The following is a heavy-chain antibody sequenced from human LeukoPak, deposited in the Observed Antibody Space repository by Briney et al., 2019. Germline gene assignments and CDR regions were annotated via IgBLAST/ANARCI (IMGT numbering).Heavy chain of an antibody. Sequence: GASVKVSCKASGYTFTSYYMHWVRQAPGQGLEWMGIINPSGGSTTYALKFQGRVTMIRDTSTSTVYMELSSLRSDDTAVYYCAREGRGVGAITFDYWGQGTLVTVSS. J-gene: IGHJ4*02. V-gene: IGHV1-46*01. CDR3: AREGRGVGAITFDY. CDR1: GYTFTSYY. D-gene: IGHD1-26*01. CDR2: INPSGGST.